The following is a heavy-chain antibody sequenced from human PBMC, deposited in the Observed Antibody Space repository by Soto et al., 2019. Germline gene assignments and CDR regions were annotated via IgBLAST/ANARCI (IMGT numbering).Heavy chain of an antibody. CDR2: ISAYNGNT. D-gene: IGHD3-10*01. Sequence: ASVKVSCKASGYTFTSYGISWVRQAPGQGLEWMGWISAYNGNTNYAQKLQGRVTMTTDTSTSTAYMELRSLRSDDTAVYYCARYYYGSGSPTKGDYYGMDVWGQGTTVTVS. V-gene: IGHV1-18*01. CDR1: GYTFTSYG. J-gene: IGHJ6*02. CDR3: ARYYYGSGSPTKGDYYGMDV.